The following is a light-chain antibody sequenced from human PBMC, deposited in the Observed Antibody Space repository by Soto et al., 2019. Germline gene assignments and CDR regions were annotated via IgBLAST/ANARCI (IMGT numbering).Light chain of an antibody. CDR2: AAS. V-gene: IGKV1-39*01. CDR1: QSISSY. J-gene: IGKJ4*01. Sequence: DIQMTQSPSSLSASVGDRVTITCRASQSISSYLNWYQQKPGKAPKLLIYAASSLQSGVPSRFSGSGSGTDFTLTISSLPPEYFATYYCQQSYSTPPLTFGGGTKVEIK. CDR3: QQSYSTPPLT.